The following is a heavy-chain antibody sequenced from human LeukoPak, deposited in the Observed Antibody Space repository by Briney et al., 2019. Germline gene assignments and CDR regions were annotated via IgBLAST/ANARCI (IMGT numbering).Heavy chain of an antibody. CDR1: GYLFTSYW. V-gene: IGHV5-51*01. J-gene: IGHJ4*02. CDR3: ARLTYYDILTGLNPFDY. D-gene: IGHD3-9*01. Sequence: GESLKISCKGSGYLFTSYWIGWVRQMPGKGLEWMGIIYPGDSDTRYSPSFQGQVTISADKSISTAYLQWSSLKASDTAMYYCARLTYYDILTGLNPFDYWGQGTLVTVSS. CDR2: IYPGDSDT.